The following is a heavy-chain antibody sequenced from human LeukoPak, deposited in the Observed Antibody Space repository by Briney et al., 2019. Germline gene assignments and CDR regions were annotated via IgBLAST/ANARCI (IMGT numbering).Heavy chain of an antibody. CDR2: IYHSGST. D-gene: IGHD6-13*01. CDR1: GGSICSGGYS. V-gene: IGHV4-30-2*01. J-gene: IGHJ4*02. CDR3: ARGVGGPIAAALDY. Sequence: TSSETLSLTCAVSGGSICSGGYSWSWIRQPPGKGLEWIGYIYHSGSTYYNPSLKSRVTISVDRSKNQFSLKLSSVTAADTAVYYCARGVGGPIAAALDYWGQGTLVTVSS.